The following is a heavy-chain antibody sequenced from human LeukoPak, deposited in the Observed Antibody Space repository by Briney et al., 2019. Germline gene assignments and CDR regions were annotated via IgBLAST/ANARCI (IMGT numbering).Heavy chain of an antibody. CDR2: ISAYNGNT. CDR1: GYTFTSYG. V-gene: IGHV1-18*01. D-gene: IGHD3-3*01. CDR3: ARAEPGDYVFWSGLDY. Sequence: ASVKVSCKASGYTFTSYGISWVRQAPGQGLEWMGWISAYNGNTNYAQKLQGRVTMTTDTSTSTAYMELRSLRSDDTAVYYCARAEPGDYVFWSGLDYWGQGTLVTVSS. J-gene: IGHJ4*02.